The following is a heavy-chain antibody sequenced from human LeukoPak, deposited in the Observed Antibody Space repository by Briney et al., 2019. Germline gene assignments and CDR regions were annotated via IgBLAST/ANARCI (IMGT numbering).Heavy chain of an antibody. V-gene: IGHV1-69*13. CDR1: GGTFSSYA. Sequence: ASVKVSCKASGGTFSSYAISWVRQAPGQGLEWMGGIIPIFGTANYAQKFQGRVTITADESTSTAYMELSSLRSEDTAVYYCAREGGHLSYSGSYGLFDYWGQGTLVTVSS. D-gene: IGHD1-26*01. CDR2: IIPIFGTA. J-gene: IGHJ4*02. CDR3: AREGGHLSYSGSYGLFDY.